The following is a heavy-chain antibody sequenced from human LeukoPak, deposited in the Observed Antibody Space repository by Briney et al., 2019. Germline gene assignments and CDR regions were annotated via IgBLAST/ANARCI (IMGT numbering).Heavy chain of an antibody. D-gene: IGHD3-22*01. CDR2: ISGSGGST. V-gene: IGHV3-23*01. Sequence: GGSLRLSCAASGFTFDDYGMSWVRQAPGKGLDWVSGISGSGGSTYYADSVKGRFTISRDNSKNTLFVQMNSLRAEDTAVYYCAKWRSLGYYYDSSGLDYRGQGTLVTVSS. CDR3: AKWRSLGYYYDSSGLDY. CDR1: GFTFDDYG. J-gene: IGHJ4*02.